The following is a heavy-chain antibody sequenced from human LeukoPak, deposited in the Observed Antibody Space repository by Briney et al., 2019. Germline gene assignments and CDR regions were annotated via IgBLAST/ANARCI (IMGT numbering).Heavy chain of an antibody. CDR3: TTDYGSGWSFFDY. CDR2: IKSKTDGGTT. D-gene: IGHD6-19*01. V-gene: IGHV3-15*01. Sequence: GGSLRLSCAASGFTFSNYGIHWVRQAPGKGLEWVGRIKSKTDGGTTDYAAPVKGRFTISRDDSKNTLYLQMNSLKTEDTAVYYCTTDYGSGWSFFDYWGQGTLVTVSS. J-gene: IGHJ4*02. CDR1: GFTFSNYG.